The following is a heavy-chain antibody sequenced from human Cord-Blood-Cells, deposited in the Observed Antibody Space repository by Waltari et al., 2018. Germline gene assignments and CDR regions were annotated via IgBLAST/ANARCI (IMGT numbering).Heavy chain of an antibody. J-gene: IGHJ4*02. V-gene: IGHV3-9*01. Sequence: EVQLVESGGGLVQPGRSLRLSCAASGFTFDDYVMHWVRQAQGKGLEWVSGISWNSGSIGYADSVKGRFTISRDNAKNSLYLQMNSLRAEDTALYYCAKASDIVVVPAAFDYWGQGTLVTVSS. D-gene: IGHD2-2*01. CDR3: AKASDIVVVPAAFDY. CDR2: ISWNSGSI. CDR1: GFTFDDYV.